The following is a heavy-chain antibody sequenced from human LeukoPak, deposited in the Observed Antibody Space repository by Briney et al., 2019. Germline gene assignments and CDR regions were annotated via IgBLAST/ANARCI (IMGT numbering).Heavy chain of an antibody. CDR3: ARDNEWDLRDAFDI. D-gene: IGHD1-26*01. Sequence: SETPSLTCSVSGVSISTYYLSWIRQPAGKGLEWIGRVHTSGNTDYNPSLKSRVTMSIDTSKNQLSLNLYSVTAADTAIYYCARDNEWDLRDAFDIWGQGTVVTVSS. CDR1: GVSISTYY. J-gene: IGHJ3*02. V-gene: IGHV4-4*07. CDR2: VHTSGNT.